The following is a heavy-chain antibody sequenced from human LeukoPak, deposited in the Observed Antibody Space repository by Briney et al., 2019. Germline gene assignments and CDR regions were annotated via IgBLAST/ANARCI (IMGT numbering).Heavy chain of an antibody. V-gene: IGHV3-23*01. D-gene: IGHD3-22*01. CDR2: ISGSGSGGST. J-gene: IGHJ4*02. CDR1: GFTFSSSA. Sequence: GGSLRLSCAASGFTFSSSAMSWVRQAPGKGLEWVSSISGSGSGGSTYYADSVKGRFTISRDNSKNTLYLQMISLRAEDTAVYYCARGQFRFSDYDSSGFDYWGQGTLVTVSS. CDR3: ARGQFRFSDYDSSGFDY.